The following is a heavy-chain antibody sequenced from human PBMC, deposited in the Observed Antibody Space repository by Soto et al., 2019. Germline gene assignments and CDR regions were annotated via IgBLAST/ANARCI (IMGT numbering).Heavy chain of an antibody. J-gene: IGHJ6*02. CDR2: ISSGSSYI. CDR3: ARSSGGSGKLRNYYGRDV. CDR1: GFTFSSYS. D-gene: IGHD3-10*01. Sequence: GGSLRLSCAASGFTFSSYSMNWVRQAPGKGLEWVSSISSGSSYIYYADSVKGRFTISRDNAKNSLYLQMNSLRAEDTAVYYCARSSGGSGKLRNYYGRDVWGQGTTVTVSS. V-gene: IGHV3-21*06.